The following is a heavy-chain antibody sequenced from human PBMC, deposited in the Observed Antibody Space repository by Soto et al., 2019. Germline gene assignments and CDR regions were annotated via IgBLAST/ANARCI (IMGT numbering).Heavy chain of an antibody. CDR3: ARGGQWLVNWFDP. J-gene: IGHJ5*02. CDR2: LSYDGSDR. Sequence: QVQLVESGGGVVQPGRSLRLSCAASGFTFSSFAMHWVRQAPGKGLEWVASLSYDGSDRYYEDSVKDRHIISRDNSKNTVYLQLNSLRSEDTAVYYCARGGQWLVNWFDPWGQGTLVTVSS. D-gene: IGHD6-19*01. CDR1: GFTFSSFA. V-gene: IGHV3-30*04.